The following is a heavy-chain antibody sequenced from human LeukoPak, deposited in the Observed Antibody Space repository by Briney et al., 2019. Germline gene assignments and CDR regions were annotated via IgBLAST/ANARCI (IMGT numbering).Heavy chain of an antibody. V-gene: IGHV3-43*01. Sequence: GGSLRLSCAASGFTYDDYTMHWVRQAPGKGLEWVSLISWDGGSTYYADSVKGRFTISRDNSKNSLYLQMNSLRTEDTALYYCAKAPGGEMAIDYWGQGTLVTVSS. CDR1: GFTYDDYT. CDR2: ISWDGGST. D-gene: IGHD5-24*01. J-gene: IGHJ4*02. CDR3: AKAPGGEMAIDY.